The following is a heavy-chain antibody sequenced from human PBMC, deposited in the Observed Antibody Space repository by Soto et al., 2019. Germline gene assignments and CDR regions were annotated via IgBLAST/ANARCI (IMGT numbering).Heavy chain of an antibody. V-gene: IGHV1-3*01. D-gene: IGHD2-8*01. J-gene: IGHJ3*02. CDR1: GYTFTSYA. CDR3: ARCTNGDYDAFDI. CDR2: INAGNGNT. Sequence: ASVKVSCKASGYTFTSYAMHWVRQAPGQRLEWMGWINAGNGNTKYSQKFQGRVTITRDTSASTAYMELSSLRSEDTAVYYCARCTNGDYDAFDIWGQGTMVTVSS.